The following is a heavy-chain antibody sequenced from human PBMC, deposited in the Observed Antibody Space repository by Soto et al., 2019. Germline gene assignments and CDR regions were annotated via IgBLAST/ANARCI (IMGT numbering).Heavy chain of an antibody. J-gene: IGHJ2*01. Sequence: EVQLVETGGGLIQPGGSLRLSCAASGFTVSSNYMSWVRQAPGKGLEWVSVIYSGGSTNYADSVKGRFTISRDNSKHTLYLQMNSLRAEDTAVYYCARLGATGAWYFDLWGRGTLVTVSS. D-gene: IGHD1-26*01. CDR3: ARLGATGAWYFDL. V-gene: IGHV3-53*02. CDR2: IYSGGST. CDR1: GFTVSSNY.